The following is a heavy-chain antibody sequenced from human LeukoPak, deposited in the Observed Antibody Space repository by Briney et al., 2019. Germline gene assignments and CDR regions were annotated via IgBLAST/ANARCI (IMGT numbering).Heavy chain of an antibody. CDR2: IYQSGNS. CDR1: GDSITTGGYY. J-gene: IGHJ4*02. V-gene: IGHV4-30-2*05. D-gene: IGHD7-27*01. Sequence: SETLSLTCNVSGDSITTGGYYWSWIRQPTGKALEWIGYIYQSGNSLYNPSLKSRLTITVDKAKNYFSLRLNSVTAVDTAVYFCARGSISTGDDFWGQGTLVTVSS. CDR3: ARGSISTGDDF.